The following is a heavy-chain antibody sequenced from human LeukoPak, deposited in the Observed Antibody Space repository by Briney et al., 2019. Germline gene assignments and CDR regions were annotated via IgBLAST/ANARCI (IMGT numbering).Heavy chain of an antibody. CDR1: RFIFDNYA. Sequence: PGGSLRLSCAASRFIFDNYAMSWVRQAPGKGLEWDSAISGSGVITYYADSVKGRFTISRDNSKNTLYLQMNSLRAEDTAVYYCAKEGYGSTWNADFDYWGQGTLAIVSS. J-gene: IGHJ4*02. V-gene: IGHV3-23*01. CDR3: AKEGYGSTWNADFDY. CDR2: ISGSGVIT. D-gene: IGHD6-13*01.